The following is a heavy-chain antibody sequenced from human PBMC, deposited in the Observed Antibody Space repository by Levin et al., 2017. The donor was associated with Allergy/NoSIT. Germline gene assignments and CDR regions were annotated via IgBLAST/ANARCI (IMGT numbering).Heavy chain of an antibody. CDR3: AHTPNFGDYFTFHY. J-gene: IGHJ4*02. D-gene: IGHD4-17*01. CDR1: GFSLSTSGVG. Sequence: GSGPTLVKPTQTLTLTCTFSGFSLSTSGVGVGWIRQPPGKALEWLALIYWDDDERYSPYLKSRLTITKDTSKNQVVLRMTTMSPADTATYYCAHTPNFGDYFTFHYWGQGTLVTVSS. V-gene: IGHV2-5*02. CDR2: IYWDDDE.